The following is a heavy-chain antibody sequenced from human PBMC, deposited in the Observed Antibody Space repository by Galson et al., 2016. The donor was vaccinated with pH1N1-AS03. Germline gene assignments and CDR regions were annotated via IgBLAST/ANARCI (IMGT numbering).Heavy chain of an antibody. J-gene: IGHJ4*02. CDR2: VYDIGGT. CDR1: GVSIRSGGYY. CDR3: ARAPDFGDQKSFDS. D-gene: IGHD4-17*01. V-gene: IGHV4-31*03. Sequence: TLSLTCSVSGVSIRSGGYYWTWIRQFPGKGLEWIGFVYDIGGTNYNPSLRSRVSISLDTSRSQFSLRLTSVTAADTAVYYCARAPDFGDQKSFDSWGQGTLVTVSS.